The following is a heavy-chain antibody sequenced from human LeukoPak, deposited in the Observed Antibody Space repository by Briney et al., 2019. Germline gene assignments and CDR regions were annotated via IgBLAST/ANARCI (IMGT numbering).Heavy chain of an antibody. Sequence: WGSLRLSCAASGFTFSDHYMDWVRQAPGRGLEWVGRIRKKVNSYTTEYAATVKGRLTISRDDSKNSLYLQMNSLKTEDTAVYYCARGYCRSTTSCYFDYWGQGTLVTVSS. CDR1: GFTFSDHY. J-gene: IGHJ4*02. D-gene: IGHD2/OR15-2a*01. CDR3: ARGYCRSTTSCYFDY. CDR2: IRKKVNSYTT. V-gene: IGHV3-72*01.